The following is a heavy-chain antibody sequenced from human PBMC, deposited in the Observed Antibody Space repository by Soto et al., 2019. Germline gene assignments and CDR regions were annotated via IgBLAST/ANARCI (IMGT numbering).Heavy chain of an antibody. J-gene: IGHJ6*02. CDR2: IWYDGSNK. Sequence: LRLSCAASGFTFSSYGMHWVRQAPGKGLEWVAVIWYDGSNKYYADSVKGQFTISRDNAKNSLYLQMNSLRAEDTAVYYCARDSPIYCSGGSCYADYYYGMDVWGQGTTVTVS. CDR1: GFTFSSYG. V-gene: IGHV3-33*01. CDR3: ARDSPIYCSGGSCYADYYYGMDV. D-gene: IGHD2-15*01.